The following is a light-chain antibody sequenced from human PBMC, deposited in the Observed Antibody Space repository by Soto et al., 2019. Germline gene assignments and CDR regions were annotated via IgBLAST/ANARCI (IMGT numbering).Light chain of an antibody. CDR2: GAS. J-gene: IGKJ2*01. V-gene: IGKV3-15*01. Sequence: EIVMTQSPVILSVSPGERATLSCRASQNVTSDLAWYQQKPGQAPRILIYGASTRATDIPARISGSGSGTDFTLTINGLQSEDFAVYYCQQYNKWPPLYTFGQWTKLEIK. CDR1: QNVTSD. CDR3: QQYNKWPPLYT.